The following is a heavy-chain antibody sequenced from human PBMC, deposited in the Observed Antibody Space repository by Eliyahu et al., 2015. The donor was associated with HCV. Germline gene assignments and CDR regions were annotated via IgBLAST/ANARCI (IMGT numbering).Heavy chain of an antibody. CDR3: ARGTWVTT. D-gene: IGHD3-3*01. CDR2: ISYDGSNK. Sequence: QVQLVESGGGVVQPGRSLRLSCAASGFTFSSYAMHWVRQAPGKGLEWVAVISYDGSNKYYADSVKGRFTISRDNSKNTLYLQMNSLRAEDTAVYYCARGTWVTTWGQGTLVTVSS. CDR1: GFTFSSYA. J-gene: IGHJ4*02. V-gene: IGHV3-30*04.